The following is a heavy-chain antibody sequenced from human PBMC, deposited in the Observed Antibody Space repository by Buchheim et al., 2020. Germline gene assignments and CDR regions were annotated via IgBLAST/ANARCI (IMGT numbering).Heavy chain of an antibody. CDR1: GFSFSTFA. CDR3: DGSDY. J-gene: IGHJ4*02. CDR2: INSGGDRT. Sequence: EVQLLESGGGLVQPGGSLRLSCAASGFSFSTFAMSWARQAPGKGLEWVSTINSGGDRTHYADSVKGRFTVSRDNSRCTLSLQMNSLRAEDTAVYYCDGSDYWGQGTL. V-gene: IGHV3-23*01.